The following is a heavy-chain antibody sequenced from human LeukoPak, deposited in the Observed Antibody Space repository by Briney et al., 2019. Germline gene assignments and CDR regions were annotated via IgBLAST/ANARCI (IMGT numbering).Heavy chain of an antibody. J-gene: IGHJ4*02. Sequence: ASVKVSCKASGYTFTSYYMHWVRQAPGQGLEWLGIINPSGGSTSYAQKFQGRGTMTRDTSTSTVYMELSSLRSEDTAVYYCARDRRATIRNQYLGNFDYWGQGTLVTVSS. CDR2: INPSGGST. V-gene: IGHV1-46*01. CDR3: ARDRRATIRNQYLGNFDY. D-gene: IGHD5-24*01. CDR1: GYTFTSYY.